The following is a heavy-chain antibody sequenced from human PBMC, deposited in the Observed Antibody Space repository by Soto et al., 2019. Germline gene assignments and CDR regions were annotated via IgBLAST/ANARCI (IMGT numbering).Heavy chain of an antibody. J-gene: IGHJ5*02. D-gene: IGHD6-13*01. CDR3: ARGYSGSWYSDWFDP. V-gene: IGHV1-46*01. CDR2: INPGGGST. Sequence: ASVKVSCKASGYTFSSYYMHWVRQAPGQGLEWMGIINPGGGSTSYAQKFQGRVTMTRDTSTSTVYMELSSLRSEDTAVYYCARGYSGSWYSDWFDPWGQGTQVTVSS. CDR1: GYTFSSYY.